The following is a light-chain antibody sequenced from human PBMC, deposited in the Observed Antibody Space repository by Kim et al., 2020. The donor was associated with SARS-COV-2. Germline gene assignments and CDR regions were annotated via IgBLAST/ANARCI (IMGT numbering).Light chain of an antibody. J-gene: IGLJ3*02. CDR1: NMGSKS. Sequence: VAPGKTARITWGGNNMGSKSVHWYQQKPGQAPVLVIYDSDRPSGIPERFSGSNSGNTATLTISRVEAGDEADYYCQVWDSSSDHWVFGGGTQLTVL. CDR3: QVWDSSSDHWV. CDR2: DS. V-gene: IGLV3-21*04.